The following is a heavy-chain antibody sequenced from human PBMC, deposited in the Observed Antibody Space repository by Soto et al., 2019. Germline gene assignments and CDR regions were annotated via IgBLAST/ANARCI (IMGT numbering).Heavy chain of an antibody. V-gene: IGHV2-5*02. D-gene: IGHD1-26*01. J-gene: IGHJ3*01. Sequence: QITLKESGPPLVRPTQTLTLTCTFSGFSLTTSGVGVGWIRQPPGKALEWLALVYWDDDKRFSPSLKTRLAIPKDTSKNQVVLTMANMDTEDTATYFCARLHSGVLAPPPHDGFDVWGQGTMVTVSS. CDR1: GFSLTTSGVG. CDR3: ARLHSGVLAPPPHDGFDV. CDR2: VYWDDDK.